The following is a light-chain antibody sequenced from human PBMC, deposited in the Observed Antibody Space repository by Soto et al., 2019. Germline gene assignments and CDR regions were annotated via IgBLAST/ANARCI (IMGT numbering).Light chain of an antibody. CDR1: QGISSA. CDR2: DAS. CDR3: QQVNSYPLT. J-gene: IGKJ4*02. V-gene: IGKV1-13*02. Sequence: AIQLTQSPSSLSASVGDRVTITCRASQGISSALAWYQQKPGKAPNLLIYDASSLESGVPSRFSGSGSGTDFTLTISSLQPEDFATYYCQQVNSYPLTFGEGTKVEIK.